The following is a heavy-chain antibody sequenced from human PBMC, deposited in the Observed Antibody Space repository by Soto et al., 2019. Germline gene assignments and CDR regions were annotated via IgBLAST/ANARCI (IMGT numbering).Heavy chain of an antibody. D-gene: IGHD6-6*01. Sequence: SVKVSCKASGGSFSSYAISWVRQAPGQGLEWMGGIIPIFGTPSYAQKFQGGVTITADESTSTAYMELSSLRSEDTAVYYCAREYRSSSGRFDNWGQGTLVTVSS. CDR1: GGSFSSYA. CDR3: AREYRSSSGRFDN. CDR2: IIPIFGTP. J-gene: IGHJ4*02. V-gene: IGHV1-69*13.